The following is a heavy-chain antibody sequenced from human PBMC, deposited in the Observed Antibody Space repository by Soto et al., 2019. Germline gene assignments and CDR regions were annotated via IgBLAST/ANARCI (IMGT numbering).Heavy chain of an antibody. J-gene: IGHJ5*02. CDR1: GDSYSISTYS. D-gene: IGHD6-19*01. CDR3: AGMPYTSGLRFDP. V-gene: IGHV4-30-2*01. CDR2: TYQSGVT. Sequence: SETLSLTCNMSGDSYSISTYSWSWIRQPPGKALQWIGFTYQSGVTSYNPSLASRVSISLDRSNNQCSLKLKSVTAADTAVYFCAGMPYTSGLRFDPWGPGTLVTVSS.